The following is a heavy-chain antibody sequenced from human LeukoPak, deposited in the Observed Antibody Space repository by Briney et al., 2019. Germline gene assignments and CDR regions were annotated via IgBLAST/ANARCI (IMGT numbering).Heavy chain of an antibody. Sequence: SETLSLTCTVSGGSISGFYWSWIRQTAGKGLEWIGRIYTSGSTNYNPSLKSRITMSVDRSKNQFSLKLSSVTAADTAVYYCVRDSGSGWYDYWGQGTLVTVSS. CDR2: IYTSGST. V-gene: IGHV4-4*07. CDR3: VRDSGSGWYDY. J-gene: IGHJ4*02. CDR1: GGSISGFY. D-gene: IGHD6-19*01.